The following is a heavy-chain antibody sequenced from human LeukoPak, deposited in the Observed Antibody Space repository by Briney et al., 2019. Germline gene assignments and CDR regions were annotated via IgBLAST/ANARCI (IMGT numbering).Heavy chain of an antibody. Sequence: SETLSLTCTVSGGSISSYYWSWIRQPPGMGLEWIGYIYYSGSTNYNPSLKSRVTISVDTSKNQFSLKLSSVTAADTAVYYCASSIAAAADFDYWGQGTLVTVSS. CDR2: IYYSGST. V-gene: IGHV4-59*01. CDR3: ASSIAAAADFDY. J-gene: IGHJ4*02. CDR1: GGSISSYY. D-gene: IGHD6-13*01.